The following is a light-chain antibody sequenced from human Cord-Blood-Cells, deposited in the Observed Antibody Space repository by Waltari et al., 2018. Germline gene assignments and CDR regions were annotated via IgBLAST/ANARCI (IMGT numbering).Light chain of an antibody. CDR1: SSNIGSNY. V-gene: IGLV1-47*01. CDR2: RNN. Sequence: QSVLTQPPSASGTPGQRVTISCSGSSSNIGSNYVYWYQQLPGTAPKLLIYRNNQRPAGVPDRFSGSNSGTSASLAISGLRSEDEADYDCAAWDDSLSGNWVFGGGTKLTVL. J-gene: IGLJ3*02. CDR3: AAWDDSLSGNWV.